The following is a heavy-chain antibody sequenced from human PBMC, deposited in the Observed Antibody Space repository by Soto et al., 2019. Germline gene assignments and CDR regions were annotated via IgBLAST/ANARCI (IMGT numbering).Heavy chain of an antibody. CDR3: ARDSGYGAGNSVNHYIDY. Sequence: ASVKVSCKASGYTFTSYDIKWVRQATRQGLEWMGWMNPNSGNTGYAQKFQGRLTMTRNTSISTAYMELSSLRSDDTAVYYCARDSGYGAGNSVNHYIDYWGHGTLVTVS. J-gene: IGHJ4*01. D-gene: IGHD3-10*01. CDR1: GYTFTSYD. CDR2: MNPNSGNT. V-gene: IGHV1-8*01.